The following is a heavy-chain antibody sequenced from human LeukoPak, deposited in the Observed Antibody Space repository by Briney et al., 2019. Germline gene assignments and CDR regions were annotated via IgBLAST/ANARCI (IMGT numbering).Heavy chain of an antibody. CDR3: ARGPIVVVPAALVYFQH. CDR1: GGTFSSYA. D-gene: IGHD2-2*01. Sequence: ASVKVSCKASGGTFSSYAISWVRQAPGQGLEWMGWISAYNGNTNYAQKLQGRVTMTTDTSTSTAYMELRSLRSDDTAVYYCARGPIVVVPAALVYFQHWGQGTLVTVSS. V-gene: IGHV1-18*01. CDR2: ISAYNGNT. J-gene: IGHJ1*01.